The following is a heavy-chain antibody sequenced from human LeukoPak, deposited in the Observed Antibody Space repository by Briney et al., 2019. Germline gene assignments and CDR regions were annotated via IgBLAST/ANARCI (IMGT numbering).Heavy chain of an antibody. J-gene: IGHJ4*02. CDR3: ARDWGSGSYWEGFDS. CDR2: ISYDGSDK. Sequence: GRSLRLSCAASGFTFNSHDMHWIRQAPGKGLEGVTIISYDGSDKYYADSVKGRFTISRDNSKNTLYLQMNSLRAEDTAVYYCARDWGSGSYWEGFDSWGQGTLVTVSS. D-gene: IGHD1-26*01. CDR1: GFTFNSHD. V-gene: IGHV3-30-3*01.